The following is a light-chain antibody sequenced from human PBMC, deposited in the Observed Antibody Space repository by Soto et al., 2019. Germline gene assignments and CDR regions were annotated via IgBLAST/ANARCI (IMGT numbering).Light chain of an antibody. J-gene: IGKJ1*01. CDR3: QQYGSSSWT. CDR1: QIVISSY. Sequence: IVLPQSPGTLSLSPGERATLSCRASQIVISSYLACYQQRPGQAPRLLIYGASSRATGIPDRFSGSGSGTDFTLTISRLEAEDFAVYYCQQYGSSSWTFGQGTKVDIK. CDR2: GAS. V-gene: IGKV3-20*01.